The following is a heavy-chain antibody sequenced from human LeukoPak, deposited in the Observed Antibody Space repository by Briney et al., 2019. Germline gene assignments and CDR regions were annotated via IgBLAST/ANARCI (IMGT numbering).Heavy chain of an antibody. CDR1: GFTFSSYA. J-gene: IGHJ5*02. D-gene: IGHD2-2*01. CDR2: ISGSGGST. Sequence: PGGSLRLSCVASGFTFSSYAMSWVRQAPGKGLEWVSAISGSGGSTYYADSVKGRFTISRDNSKNTLYLQMNSLRAEDTAVYYCAKSGLSSTSSLFDPWGQGTLVTVSS. V-gene: IGHV3-23*01. CDR3: AKSGLSSTSSLFDP.